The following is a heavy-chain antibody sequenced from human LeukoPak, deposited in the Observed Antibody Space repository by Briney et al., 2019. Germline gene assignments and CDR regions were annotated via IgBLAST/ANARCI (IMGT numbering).Heavy chain of an antibody. Sequence: GGSLRLSCAASGLTFSGYAMNWVRQAPGKGLEWVSAISGSGGSTYYADSVKGRFTISRDNSKNTLYLQMNSLRAEDTAVYYCAKDRTLFNLYYFDYWGQGTLVTVSS. CDR3: AKDRTLFNLYYFDY. D-gene: IGHD1-14*01. CDR2: ISGSGGST. J-gene: IGHJ4*02. V-gene: IGHV3-23*01. CDR1: GLTFSGYA.